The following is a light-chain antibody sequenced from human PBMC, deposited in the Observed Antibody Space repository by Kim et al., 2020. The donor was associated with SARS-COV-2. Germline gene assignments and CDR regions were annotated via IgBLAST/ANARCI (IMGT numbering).Light chain of an antibody. CDR2: DAF. CDR1: QNIGTQ. CDR3: QQRDSWPIT. Sequence: LSAGEGTTLSCRASQNIGTQLAWYQQKLGQAPRLLIHDAFNRATGVPARFSGSGSGTDFTLTISSLEPEDFAVYYCQQRDSWPITFGQGTRLEIK. J-gene: IGKJ5*01. V-gene: IGKV3-11*01.